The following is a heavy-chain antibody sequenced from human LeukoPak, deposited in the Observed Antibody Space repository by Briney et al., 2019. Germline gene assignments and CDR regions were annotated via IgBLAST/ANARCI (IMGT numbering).Heavy chain of an antibody. D-gene: IGHD3-22*01. V-gene: IGHV1-18*01. CDR3: ERSFGGYLNNWFDP. CDR2: ISAYNGNT. J-gene: IGHJ5*02. Sequence: ASVKVSCKASGYTFTSYGISWVRQAPGQGLEWMGWISAYNGNTNYAQKLQGRVTMTTDTSTSTAYMELRSLRSDDTAVYYCERSFGGYLNNWFDPWGQGTLVTVSS. CDR1: GYTFTSYG.